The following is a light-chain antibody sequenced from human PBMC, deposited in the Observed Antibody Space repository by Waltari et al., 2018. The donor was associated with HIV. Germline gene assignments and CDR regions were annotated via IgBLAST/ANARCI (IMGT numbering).Light chain of an antibody. J-gene: IGLJ2*01. CDR3: AAWDDSLSGLV. CDR2: RNN. Sequence: QSVLTQAPSASGTPGQRVTISCSGTNSNIGSNFVYWYQQVPGGAPKLLIYRNNQRPSGVPGRFSGSKSVTSASLASSGLRSEDEADYYCAAWDDSLSGLVFGGRTKLTVL. V-gene: IGLV1-47*01. CDR1: NSNIGSNF.